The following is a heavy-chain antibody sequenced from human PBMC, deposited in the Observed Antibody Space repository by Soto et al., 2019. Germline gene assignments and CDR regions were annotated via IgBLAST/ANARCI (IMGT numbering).Heavy chain of an antibody. Sequence: SVKVSCKASGGTFSIYAISCVLQSPGQGLEWMGGIIPIFGTANYAQKFQGRVTITADESTSTAYMELSSLRSEDTAVYYCARDRDPDSSGPLDYWGQGTLVTVSS. CDR3: ARDRDPDSSGPLDY. CDR2: IIPIFGTA. J-gene: IGHJ4*02. V-gene: IGHV1-69*13. D-gene: IGHD3-22*01. CDR1: GGTFSIYA.